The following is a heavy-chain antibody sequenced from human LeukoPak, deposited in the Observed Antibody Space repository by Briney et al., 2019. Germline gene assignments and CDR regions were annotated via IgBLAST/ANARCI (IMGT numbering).Heavy chain of an antibody. CDR3: ARGADRGIVVAAG. CDR1: GFTFSSYA. V-gene: IGHV3-30-3*01. J-gene: IGHJ4*02. CDR2: ISYDGSNK. Sequence: QTGGSLRLSCAASGFTFSSYAMHWVRQAPGKGLEWVAVISYDGSNKYYADSVKGRFTISRDNSKNTLYLQMNSLRAEDTAVYYCARGADRGIVVAAGWDQGALVTVSS. D-gene: IGHD6-19*01.